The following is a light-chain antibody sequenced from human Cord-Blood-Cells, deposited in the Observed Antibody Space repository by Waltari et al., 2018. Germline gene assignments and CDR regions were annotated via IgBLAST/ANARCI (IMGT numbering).Light chain of an antibody. CDR1: SSDVGGYNY. CDR2: DVS. J-gene: IGLJ3*02. V-gene: IGLV2-11*01. Sequence: QSALTQPRSVSGSPGQSVTISCTGTSSDVGGYNYVSWYQQHPGKAPKLMIYDVSKRPSGVPDRFSGSKSGNPASLTISELQAEDEADYYCCSYAGSYTLVFGGGTKLTVL. CDR3: CSYAGSYTLV.